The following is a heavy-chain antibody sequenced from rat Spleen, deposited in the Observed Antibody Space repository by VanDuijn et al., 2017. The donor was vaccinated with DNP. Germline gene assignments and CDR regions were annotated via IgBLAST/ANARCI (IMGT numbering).Heavy chain of an antibody. D-gene: IGHD1-11*01. CDR3: ARDAEGPWYFDF. Sequence: EVQLVESGGDLVQPGRSLKLSCVASGFTFNNYWMTWIRQVPGKGLEWVASITSSGGSTYYPDSVKGRFTISRDNAKNTLYLQMNSLRSEDTATYYCARDAEGPWYFDFWGPGTMVTVSS. CDR1: GFTFNNYW. J-gene: IGHJ1*01. CDR2: ITSSGGST. V-gene: IGHV5-31*01.